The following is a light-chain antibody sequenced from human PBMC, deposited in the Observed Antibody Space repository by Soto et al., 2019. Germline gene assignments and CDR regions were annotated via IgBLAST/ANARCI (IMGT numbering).Light chain of an antibody. CDR2: AAS. V-gene: IGKV1-12*01. Sequence: DIQMTQSPSSLSASVGDRVTITCRVSQDISTWLAWYQQKPGKAPKLLIYAASSLFSGVPSRFSGSGSGTDFTLTISSLQPEDFATYYCQQADSLPLVTFGQGTRLE. CDR3: QQADSLPLVT. CDR1: QDISTW. J-gene: IGKJ5*01.